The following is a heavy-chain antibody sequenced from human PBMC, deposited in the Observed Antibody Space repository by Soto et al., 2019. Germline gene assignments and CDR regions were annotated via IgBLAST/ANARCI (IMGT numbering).Heavy chain of an antibody. D-gene: IGHD6-13*01. CDR2: ISYDGSNK. CDR3: ARDARAAAGTDAFDI. CDR1: GFTFSSYA. Sequence: QVQLVESGGGVVQPGRSLRLSCAASGFTFSSYAMHWVRQAPGKGLEWVAVISYDGSNKYYADSVKGRFTISRDNSKNTLYLQMNSLRAEDTAVYYCARDARAAAGTDAFDIWGQGTMVTVSS. V-gene: IGHV3-30-3*01. J-gene: IGHJ3*02.